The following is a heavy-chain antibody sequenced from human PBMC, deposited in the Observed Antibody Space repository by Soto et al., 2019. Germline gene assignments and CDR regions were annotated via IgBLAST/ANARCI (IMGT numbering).Heavy chain of an antibody. V-gene: IGHV4-39*01. CDR1: GVSISSSSYY. J-gene: IGHJ2*01. CDR3: AQGVLGDWYFDL. CDR2: MYSSGST. D-gene: IGHD3-16*01. Sequence: QLQLEESGPGLVKPSETLSLICTVSGVSISSSSYYWGWIRQPPGKGLEWIGNMYSSGSTYYNPSLKSRVTISVDSSKNRFSLKLNAVTAAETSVYYCAQGVLGDWYFDLWGRGTLVTVSS.